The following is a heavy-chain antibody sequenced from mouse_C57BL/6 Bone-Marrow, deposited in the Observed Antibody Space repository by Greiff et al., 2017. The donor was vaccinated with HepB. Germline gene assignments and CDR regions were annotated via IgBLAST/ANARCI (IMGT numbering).Heavy chain of an antibody. CDR1: GFNIKDDY. Sequence: VQLQQSGAELVRPGASVKLSCTASGFNIKDDYMHWVKQRPEQGLEWIGWIDPENGDTEYASKFQGKATITADTSSNTAYLQLSSLTSEYTAVYYCTTIIRAYWGQGTTLTVSS. D-gene: IGHD3-1*01. CDR2: IDPENGDT. J-gene: IGHJ2*01. CDR3: TTIIRAY. V-gene: IGHV14-4*01.